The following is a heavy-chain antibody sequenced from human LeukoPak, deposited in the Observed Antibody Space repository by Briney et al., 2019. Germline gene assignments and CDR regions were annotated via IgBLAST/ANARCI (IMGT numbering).Heavy chain of an antibody. CDR3: ARGDLYYDILTGYRSDYNWFDP. CDR1: GFIFSSYP. D-gene: IGHD3-9*01. Sequence: PGGSLRLSCAASGFIFSSYPLNWVRQAPGKGLEWVSTITGGGSIYFVDSVKGRCTISRDNSKNTLLLQMNSLRAEDTAVYYCARGDLYYDILTGYRSDYNWFDPWGQGTLVTVSS. V-gene: IGHV3-23*01. J-gene: IGHJ5*02. CDR2: ITGGGSI.